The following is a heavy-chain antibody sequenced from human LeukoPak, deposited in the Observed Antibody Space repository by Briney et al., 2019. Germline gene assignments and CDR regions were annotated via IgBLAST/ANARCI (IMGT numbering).Heavy chain of an antibody. Sequence: GESLKISCRVFGGSFTTNWIAWVRQTPGKGLEWMGMIYPADSSIISSPSFRGHVSLSTDKSINTAYLQWTGLNTSDTAIYYCARHISYQSHVSLYYFDNWGQGTQVTVSS. CDR3: ARHISYQSHVSLYYFDN. J-gene: IGHJ4*02. D-gene: IGHD2-2*01. V-gene: IGHV5-51*01. CDR1: GGSFTTNW. CDR2: IYPADSSI.